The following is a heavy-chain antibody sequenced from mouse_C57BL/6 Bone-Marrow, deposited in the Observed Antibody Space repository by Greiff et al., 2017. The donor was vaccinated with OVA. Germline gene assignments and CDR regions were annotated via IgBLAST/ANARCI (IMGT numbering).Heavy chain of an antibody. J-gene: IGHJ3*01. Sequence: EVQLQQSGPELVKPGASVKISCKASGYTFTDYYMNWVKQSHGKSLEWIGDINPNNGGTSYNQKFKGKATLTVDKSSSTAYMELRSLTSEDSAVYYCARWESSWFAYWGQGTLVTVSA. CDR1: GYTFTDYY. V-gene: IGHV1-26*01. D-gene: IGHD4-1*01. CDR2: INPNNGGT. CDR3: ARWESSWFAY.